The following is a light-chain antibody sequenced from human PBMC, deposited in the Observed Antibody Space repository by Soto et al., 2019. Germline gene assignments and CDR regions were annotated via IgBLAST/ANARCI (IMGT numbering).Light chain of an antibody. V-gene: IGKV1-9*01. J-gene: IGKJ4*01. CDR3: QQYGSSPRSA. CDR1: QGISSY. Sequence: DIQLTQSPSFLSAPVGDRVTITCRASQGISSYLAWYQQKPGKAPELLIYAASTLQTGVPSRFSGSGSGTEFTITISSLQPEDSATYYCQQYGSSPRSAFGGGTKVDIK. CDR2: AAS.